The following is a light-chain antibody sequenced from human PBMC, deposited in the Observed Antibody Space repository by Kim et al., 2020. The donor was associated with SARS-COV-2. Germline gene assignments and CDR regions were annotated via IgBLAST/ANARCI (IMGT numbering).Light chain of an antibody. CDR3: QQSYIAPVT. J-gene: IGKJ4*02. V-gene: IGKV1-39*01. Sequence: SAGVDRVAIPCRASLGISTYLNWYQLTPGKGPNLLIFSASSLQSGVPSSFSGSGSGTDFTLTISSLQPEDFATYYCQQSYIAPVTFGGGTKVDIK. CDR2: SAS. CDR1: LGISTY.